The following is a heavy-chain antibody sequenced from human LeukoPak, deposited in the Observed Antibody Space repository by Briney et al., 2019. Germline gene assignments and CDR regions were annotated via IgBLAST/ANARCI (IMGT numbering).Heavy chain of an antibody. J-gene: IGHJ4*02. D-gene: IGHD3-10*01. CDR3: ARAYYYGSGSYQDH. CDR1: GFAVSTNY. Sequence: PGGSLRLSCAASGFAVSTNYMSWVRQAPGKGLEWGSLIYSGGSTYYADSVKGRFTIARDNSKNTLYLQMHSLRAEDTAVYYWARAYYYGSGSYQDHWGQGTLVTVSS. CDR2: IYSGGST. V-gene: IGHV3-53*01.